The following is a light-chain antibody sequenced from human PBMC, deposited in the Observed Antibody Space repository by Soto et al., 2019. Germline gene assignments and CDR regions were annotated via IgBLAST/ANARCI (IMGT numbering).Light chain of an antibody. V-gene: IGKV3-15*01. Sequence: EIVMTQSPATLSVSPGERATLSCRASQSVSSDLAWYQQKPGQAPRLLIYGASSRATGIPARFSGSGSGTEFALTITSLDPAHYAAYSCQQCNNRPRTFGQGTKVDIK. J-gene: IGKJ1*01. CDR1: QSVSSD. CDR3: QQCNNRPRT. CDR2: GAS.